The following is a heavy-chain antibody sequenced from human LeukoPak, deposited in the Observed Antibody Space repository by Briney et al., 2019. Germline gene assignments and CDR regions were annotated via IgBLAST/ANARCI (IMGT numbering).Heavy chain of an antibody. CDR1: GFTFSSYG. V-gene: IGHV3-30*02. CDR3: ARGGKIGQQLATAFDY. Sequence: GGSLRLSCAASGFTFSSYGMHWVRQAPGKGLEWVAFIRYDGSNKYYADSVKGRFTISRDTSKSTLYLQMNSLRAEDTAVYYCARGGKIGQQLATAFDYWGQGTLVTVSS. CDR2: IRYDGSNK. J-gene: IGHJ4*02. D-gene: IGHD6-13*01.